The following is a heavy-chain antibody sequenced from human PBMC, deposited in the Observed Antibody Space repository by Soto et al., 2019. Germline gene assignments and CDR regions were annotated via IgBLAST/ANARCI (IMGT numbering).Heavy chain of an antibody. CDR3: NRGQGAPIGDYYDHGMDV. Sequence: EVHLVESGGGLVQPGGSLKLSCAASGFNFSGSAIHWVRQASGKGLEWVGRIRSRANTYATSSAASVKGRFKFSRDDSKNTAYLQMSTLKTEDTAVYYCNRGQGAPIGDYYDHGMDVWGQGTTVTVSS. D-gene: IGHD2-2*02. CDR2: IRSRANTYAT. V-gene: IGHV3-73*02. CDR1: GFNFSGSA. J-gene: IGHJ6*02.